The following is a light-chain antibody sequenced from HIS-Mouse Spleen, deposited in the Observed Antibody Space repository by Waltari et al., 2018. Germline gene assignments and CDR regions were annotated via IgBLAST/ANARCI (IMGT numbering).Light chain of an antibody. Sequence: QSVLTQPPSASGTPGQRVTISCSGSSYNLGSNYVYWYQQLPGTAPKLLIYRNNQRPSGVPDRFSGSKSGTSASLAISGLRSEDEADYYCAAWDDSLSGYVFGTGTKVTVL. CDR1: SYNLGSNY. CDR3: AAWDDSLSGYV. CDR2: RNN. J-gene: IGLJ1*01. V-gene: IGLV1-47*01.